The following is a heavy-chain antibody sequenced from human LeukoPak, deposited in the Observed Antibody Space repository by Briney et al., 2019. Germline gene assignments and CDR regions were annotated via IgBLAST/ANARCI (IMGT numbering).Heavy chain of an antibody. CDR3: ARVSDPTMYYYYYMDL. Sequence: ASVKVSCKASGYTFTSYYMHWVRQAPGQGLEWMGLINPTGGSTGYAQKFQGRVTMTRDMSTSTDYMELSSLRSEDTAIYYCARVSDPTMYYYYYMDLWGKGTTVTISS. CDR1: GYTFTSYY. CDR2: INPTGGST. V-gene: IGHV1-46*01. J-gene: IGHJ6*03. D-gene: IGHD3-10*01.